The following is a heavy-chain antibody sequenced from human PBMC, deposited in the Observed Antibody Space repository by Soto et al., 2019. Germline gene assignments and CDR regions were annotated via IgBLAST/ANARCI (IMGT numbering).Heavy chain of an antibody. J-gene: IGHJ4*02. D-gene: IGHD3-3*02. Sequence: XECLTRYCAASGFRCSNYEMNGVRQAPGKGLEWVSYISLSGSTIYYADSVKGRFTISRDDAKNSLYLQMNSLRADDTAVYYCARESFSASPNFFDYWGQGTLVTVSS. CDR2: ISLSGSTI. CDR3: ARESFSASPNFFDY. V-gene: IGHV3-48*03. CDR1: GFRCSNYE.